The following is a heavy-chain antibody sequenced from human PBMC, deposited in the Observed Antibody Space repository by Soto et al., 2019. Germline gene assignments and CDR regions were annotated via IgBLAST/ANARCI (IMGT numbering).Heavy chain of an antibody. V-gene: IGHV3-23*01. J-gene: IGHJ5*02. CDR2: ISGSGGST. D-gene: IGHD2-21*02. CDR1: GFTFSSYA. CDR3: AKVGCFGDCYYQSWFGP. Sequence: GGSLRLSCAASGFTFSSYAMSWVRQAPGKGLEWVSAISGSGGSTYYADSVKGRFTISRDNSKNTLYLQMNSLRAEDTAVYYCAKVGCFGDCYYQSWFGPWGQGTLVTVSS.